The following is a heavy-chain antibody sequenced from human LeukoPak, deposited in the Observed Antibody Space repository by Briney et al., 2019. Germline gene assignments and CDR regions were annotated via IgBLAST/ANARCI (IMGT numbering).Heavy chain of an antibody. CDR2: IYYSGST. V-gene: IGHV4-39*01. Sequence: SETLSLTCTVSGGSISSSSYYWGWIRQPPGKGLEWIGRIYYSGSTYYNPSLKSRVTISVDTSKNQFSLKLSSVTAADTAVYYCARHYYYDSSGPVDYWGQGTLVTVSS. J-gene: IGHJ4*02. D-gene: IGHD3-22*01. CDR3: ARHYYYDSSGPVDY. CDR1: GGSISSSSYY.